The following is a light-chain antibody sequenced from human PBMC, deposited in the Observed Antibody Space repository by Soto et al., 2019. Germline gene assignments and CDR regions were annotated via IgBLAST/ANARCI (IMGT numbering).Light chain of an antibody. CDR2: DND. CDR3: GTWDSSLSVGV. CDR1: ISNIGSND. V-gene: IGLV1-51*01. J-gene: IGLJ3*02. Sequence: QSVLTQPPSVSAAPGQKVTISCSGSISNIGSNDVSWYQQLPGTAPKVLISDNDKRPSGIPDRFSGSKSGTSATLGITGLQTGDEADYYCGTWDSSLSVGVFGGGTKVTVL.